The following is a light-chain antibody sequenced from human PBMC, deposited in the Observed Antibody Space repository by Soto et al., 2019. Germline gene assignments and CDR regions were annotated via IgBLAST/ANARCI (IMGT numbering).Light chain of an antibody. CDR2: RAS. CDR3: QQYNNWSYT. Sequence: EIVMTQSPATLSVSPGGSATLSCRASQHVSSNFAWYRQKPGQAPTLLIYRASTRATGFPARFSCSGSGTEVALTISSLHAEDFAVYYCQQYNNWSYTFGQGTKLEIK. J-gene: IGKJ2*01. V-gene: IGKV3-15*01. CDR1: QHVSSN.